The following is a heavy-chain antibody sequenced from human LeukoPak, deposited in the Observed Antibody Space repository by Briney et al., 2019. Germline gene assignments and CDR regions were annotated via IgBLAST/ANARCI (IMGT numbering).Heavy chain of an antibody. Sequence: SETLSLTCTVSGGSISSSSYYWGWIRQPPGKGLEWIGSIYYSGSTYYNPSLKSRVTISVDTSKNQFSLKLSSVTAADTAVYYCARNERAYGSGSYYSDYWGQGTLVTVSS. CDR3: ARNERAYGSGSYYSDY. CDR1: GGSISSSSYY. J-gene: IGHJ4*02. CDR2: IYYSGST. D-gene: IGHD3-10*01. V-gene: IGHV4-39*07.